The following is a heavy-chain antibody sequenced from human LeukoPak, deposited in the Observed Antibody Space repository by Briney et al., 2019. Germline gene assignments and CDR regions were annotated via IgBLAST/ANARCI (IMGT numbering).Heavy chain of an antibody. V-gene: IGHV4-34*01. Sequence: SETLSLTCAVYGGSFSGYYWSWIRQPPGKGLEWIGEINHSGSTNYNPSLKSRVTISVDASKNQFSLKPSSVTAADTAVYYCARHGAVADPYYFDYWGQGTLVTVSS. D-gene: IGHD6-19*01. CDR2: INHSGST. J-gene: IGHJ4*02. CDR3: ARHGAVADPYYFDY. CDR1: GGSFSGYY.